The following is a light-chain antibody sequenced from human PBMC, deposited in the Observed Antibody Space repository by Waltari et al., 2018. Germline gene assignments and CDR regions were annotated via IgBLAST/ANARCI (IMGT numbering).Light chain of an antibody. J-gene: IGLJ3*02. V-gene: IGLV2-23*02. CDR3: SSYAGSATSV. Sequence: QSALTQPPTVSGSPGQSVTISCTGTSSDVGDYNFVSWYQQHPGKAPTVMIYDVYKRPSGVSNRFSGSKSGNTAFLTISGLQTADEADYYCSSYAGSATSVFGAGTKLTVL. CDR1: SSDVGDYNF. CDR2: DVY.